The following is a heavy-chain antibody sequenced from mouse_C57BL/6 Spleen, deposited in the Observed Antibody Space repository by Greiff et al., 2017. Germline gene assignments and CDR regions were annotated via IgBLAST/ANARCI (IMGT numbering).Heavy chain of an antibody. J-gene: IGHJ3*01. D-gene: IGHD2-4*01. V-gene: IGHV6-3*01. Sequence: VQLKESGGGLVQPGGSMKLSCVASGFTFSNYWMNWVRQSPEQGLEWVAQISFKYGNSATHYAVSVKGRFTISMDDSKRSVDLQVDNLGAEDTGIYYCTRCDYGWFAYWGQGTLVTVSA. CDR1: GFTFSNYW. CDR2: ISFKYGNSAT. CDR3: TRCDYGWFAY.